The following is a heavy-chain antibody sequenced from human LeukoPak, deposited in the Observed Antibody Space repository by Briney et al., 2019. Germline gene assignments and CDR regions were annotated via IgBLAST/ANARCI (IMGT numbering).Heavy chain of an antibody. CDR1: GGSISSGDYY. J-gene: IGHJ4*02. D-gene: IGHD3-10*01. CDR3: ARALRPDYYGSGRTFDY. CDR2: IYYSGST. V-gene: IGHV4-30-4*01. Sequence: PSETLSLTCTVSGGSISSGDYYWSWIRQPPGTGLEWIGYIYYSGSTYYNPSLKSRVTISVDTSKNQFSLKLSSVTAADTAVYYCARALRPDYYGSGRTFDYWGQGTLVTVSS.